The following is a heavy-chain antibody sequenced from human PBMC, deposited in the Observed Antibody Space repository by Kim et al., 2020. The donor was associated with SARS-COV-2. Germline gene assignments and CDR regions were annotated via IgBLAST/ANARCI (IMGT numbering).Heavy chain of an antibody. Sequence: SETLSLTCAVYGGSFSGYYWSWIRQPPGKGLEWIGEINHSGSTNYNPSLKSRVTISVDTSKNQFSLKLSSVTAADTAVYYCARGNEAKTVAGTSDYWGQGTLVTVSS. CDR1: GGSFSGYY. D-gene: IGHD6-19*01. J-gene: IGHJ4*02. CDR3: ARGNEAKTVAGTSDY. V-gene: IGHV4-34*01. CDR2: INHSGST.